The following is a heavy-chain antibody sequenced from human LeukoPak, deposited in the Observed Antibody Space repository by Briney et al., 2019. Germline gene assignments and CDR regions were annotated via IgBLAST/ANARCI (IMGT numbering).Heavy chain of an antibody. D-gene: IGHD2-2*01. V-gene: IGHV1-2*02. CDR1: GYTFTGYY. CDR3: ARVVVPAAPSCDAFDI. Sequence: ASVKVSCKASGYTFTGYYMHWVRQAPGQGLEWMGWINPNSGDTNYAQKFQGRVTMTRDTSISTAYMELSRLRSDDTAVYYCARVVVPAAPSCDAFDIWGQGTMVTVSS. CDR2: INPNSGDT. J-gene: IGHJ3*02.